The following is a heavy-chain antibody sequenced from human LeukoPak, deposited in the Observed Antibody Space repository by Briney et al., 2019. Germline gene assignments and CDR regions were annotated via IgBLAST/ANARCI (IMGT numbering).Heavy chain of an antibody. CDR2: ISAYNGNT. CDR3: ARDAPSLYYDSSGYSPDY. J-gene: IGHJ4*02. Sequence: ASVKVSCKASGYTFTSYGISGVRQAPGQRLEWMGWISAYNGNTNYAQKLQGRVTMTTDTSTITAYMELRSLRSDDTAVYYCARDAPSLYYDSSGYSPDYWGQGTLVTVSS. V-gene: IGHV1-18*01. D-gene: IGHD3-22*01. CDR1: GYTFTSYG.